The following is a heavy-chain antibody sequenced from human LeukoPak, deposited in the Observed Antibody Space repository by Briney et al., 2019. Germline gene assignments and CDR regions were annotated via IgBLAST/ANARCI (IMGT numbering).Heavy chain of an antibody. D-gene: IGHD5-24*01. J-gene: IGHJ6*03. V-gene: IGHV3-15*01. CDR1: GFTFSSYR. Sequence: SGGSLRLSCAASGFTFSSYRMSWVRQAPGKWLEWVGRIKSKTDGGTTDYAAPVKGRFTISRDDSKNTLYLQMNSLRPEDTAVYYCARDTGDGYTPPNYYYYMDVWGKGTTVTVSS. CDR3: ARDTGDGYTPPNYYYYMDV. CDR2: IKSKTDGGTT.